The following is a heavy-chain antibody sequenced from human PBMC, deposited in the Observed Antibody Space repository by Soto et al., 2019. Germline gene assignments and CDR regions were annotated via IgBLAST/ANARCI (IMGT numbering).Heavy chain of an antibody. CDR1: GFTFTRYS. Sequence: GGSLRLSCAASGFTFTRYSMNWVRHAPGKGLEWVSSISSTTHYIYYADSMRGRFTISRDNAKNAVYLEMNSLRAEDTAVHYCARESEDLTSNFDYWGQGTLVTVSS. J-gene: IGHJ4*02. CDR3: ARESEDLTSNFDY. CDR2: ISSTTHYI. V-gene: IGHV3-21*06.